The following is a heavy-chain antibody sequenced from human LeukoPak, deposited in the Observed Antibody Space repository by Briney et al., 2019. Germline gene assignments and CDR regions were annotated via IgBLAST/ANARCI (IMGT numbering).Heavy chain of an antibody. V-gene: IGHV3-23*01. CDR1: GFTFSSYP. Sequence: GGSLRLSCAASGFTFSSYPMSWVRQAPGKGLEWVSAISGGGGNTYYADSVKGRLTISRDNSENTLYLQMNSLRADDTAVYYCAKDPNGDYIGTFDIWGQGTMVTVSS. CDR2: ISGGGGNT. CDR3: AKDPNGDYIGTFDI. J-gene: IGHJ3*02. D-gene: IGHD4-17*01.